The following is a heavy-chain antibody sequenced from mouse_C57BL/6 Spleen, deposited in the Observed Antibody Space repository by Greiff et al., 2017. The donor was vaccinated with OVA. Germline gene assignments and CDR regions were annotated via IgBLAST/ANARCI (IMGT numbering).Heavy chain of an antibody. J-gene: IGHJ1*03. CDR3: ARSPNYYGSSHWYFDV. Sequence: QVQLQQPGAELVMPGASVKLSCKASGYTFTSYWMQWVKQRPGQGLEWIGEIDPSDSYTNYNQKFKGKATLTVDTSSSTAYMQLSSLTSEDSAVYYCARSPNYYGSSHWYFDVWGTGTTVTVSS. D-gene: IGHD1-1*01. CDR2: IDPSDSYT. V-gene: IGHV1-50*01. CDR1: GYTFTSYW.